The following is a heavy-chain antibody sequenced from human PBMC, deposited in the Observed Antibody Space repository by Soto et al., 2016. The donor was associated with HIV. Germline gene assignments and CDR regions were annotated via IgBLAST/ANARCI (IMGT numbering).Heavy chain of an antibody. V-gene: IGHV3-23*01. CDR2: ISGSGDST. CDR3: AKVWWLRLGAFDI. Sequence: EVQLLESGGGLVQPGGSLRLSCTASGFTFNNYAMSWVRQAPGKGLEWVSTISGSGDSTYYADSVKGRFTISRDNSKNTLNVQMNSLRAEDMAVYYCAKVWWLRLGAFDIWGQGTMVTVS. CDR1: GFTFNNYA. D-gene: IGHD5-12*01. J-gene: IGHJ3*02.